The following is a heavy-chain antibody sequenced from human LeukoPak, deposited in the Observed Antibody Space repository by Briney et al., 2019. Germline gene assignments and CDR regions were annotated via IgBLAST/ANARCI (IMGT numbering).Heavy chain of an antibody. CDR1: GFTFSSYA. V-gene: IGHV3-30*04. CDR3: ARDPRHYSSDLQPLFDY. D-gene: IGHD6-19*01. CDR2: ISYDGSNK. J-gene: IGHJ4*02. Sequence: GGSLRLSCAASGFTFSSYAMHWVRQAPGKGLEWVAVISYDGSNKYYADSVKGRFTISRDNSKNTLYLQMNSLRAEDTAVYYCARDPRHYSSDLQPLFDYWGQGTLVTVSS.